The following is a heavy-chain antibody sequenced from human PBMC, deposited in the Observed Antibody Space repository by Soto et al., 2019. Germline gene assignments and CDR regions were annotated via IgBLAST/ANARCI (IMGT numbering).Heavy chain of an antibody. D-gene: IGHD1-26*01. J-gene: IGHJ3*02. Sequence: QVQLVESGGGVVQPGRSLRLSCAASGFTFSSYGMHWVRQAPGKGLEWVAVIWYDGSNKYYADSVKGRFTISRDNSKNTRYLQMNSLRAEDTAVYYCARDAWKWELRCAFDIWGQGTMVTVSS. V-gene: IGHV3-33*01. CDR3: ARDAWKWELRCAFDI. CDR2: IWYDGSNK. CDR1: GFTFSSYG.